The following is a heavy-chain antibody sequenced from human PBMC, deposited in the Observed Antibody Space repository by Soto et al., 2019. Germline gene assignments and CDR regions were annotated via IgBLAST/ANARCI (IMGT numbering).Heavy chain of an antibody. CDR2: ISGSGGST. V-gene: IGHV3-23*01. D-gene: IGHD2-2*01. Sequence: GGSLRLSCAASGFTFSSYAMSWVRQAPGKGLEWVSAISGSGGSTYYADSVKGRFTISRDNSKNTLYLQMNSLRAEDTAVYYCARGIRLPGGYCISTSCHYHYGMDVWGQGTTVTVSS. CDR3: ARGIRLPGGYCISTSCHYHYGMDV. CDR1: GFTFSSYA. J-gene: IGHJ6*02.